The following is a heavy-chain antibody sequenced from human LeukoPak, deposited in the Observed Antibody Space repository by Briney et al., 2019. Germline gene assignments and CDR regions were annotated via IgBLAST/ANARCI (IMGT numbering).Heavy chain of an antibody. CDR2: IYSTGST. Sequence: SETLSLTCTVSGGSISSFYWSWIRQPAGKGLVWIGRIYSTGSTNYNPSLESRVTMSVDTSKNQFYLKLSSATAADTAVYYCARNRPAFDIWGQGTMVTVSS. CDR1: GGSISSFY. D-gene: IGHD1-14*01. V-gene: IGHV4-4*07. J-gene: IGHJ3*02. CDR3: ARNRPAFDI.